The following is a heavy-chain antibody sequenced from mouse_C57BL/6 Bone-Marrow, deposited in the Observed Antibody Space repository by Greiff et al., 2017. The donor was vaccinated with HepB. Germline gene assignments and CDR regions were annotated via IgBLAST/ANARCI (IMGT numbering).Heavy chain of an antibody. V-gene: IGHV14-3*01. CDR2: IDPENGNT. CDR1: GFKIKNTY. J-gene: IGHJ2*01. CDR3: ALITTVPDY. Sequence: VQLQQSVAELVRPGASVKLSCTASGFKIKNTYMHWVKQRPEQGLEGIGRIDPENGNTKYAPKFQGKATITADTSSNTAYLQLNSLTSEDTAIYYCALITTVPDYWGQGTTLTVSS. D-gene: IGHD1-1*01.